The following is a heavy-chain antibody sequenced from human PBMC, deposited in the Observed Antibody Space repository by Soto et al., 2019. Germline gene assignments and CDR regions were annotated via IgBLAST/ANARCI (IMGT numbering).Heavy chain of an antibody. D-gene: IGHD2-15*01. CDR2: INHSGST. CDR1: GGSFSGYY. Sequence: QVQLQQWGAGPLKPSETLSLTCAVYGGSFSGYYWSWIRQPPGKGLEWIGEINHSGSTNYNPSLKSRVTISVDTSKNQFSLKLSSVTAADTAVDYCARGGDGVVVAATLYYCDYWGQGTLVTVSA. CDR3: ARGGDGVVVAATLYYCDY. J-gene: IGHJ4*02. V-gene: IGHV4-34*01.